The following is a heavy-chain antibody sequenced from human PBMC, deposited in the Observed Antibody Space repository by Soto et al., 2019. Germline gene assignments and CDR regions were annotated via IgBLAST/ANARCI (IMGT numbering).Heavy chain of an antibody. V-gene: IGHV3-21*01. Sequence: EVHLVESGGGLVKPGGSLRLSCAVSGFTFSSCTMNWVRQAPGKGLEWVSSISPSTRHIYYAASVKGRFTISTDNAKNSLFLQMNRRRAEDTAVYYCSGCSGGACHQNYGMDVWGEGTTVTVSS. CDR3: SGCSGGACHQNYGMDV. CDR1: GFTFSSCT. CDR2: ISPSTRHI. D-gene: IGHD2-15*01. J-gene: IGHJ6*04.